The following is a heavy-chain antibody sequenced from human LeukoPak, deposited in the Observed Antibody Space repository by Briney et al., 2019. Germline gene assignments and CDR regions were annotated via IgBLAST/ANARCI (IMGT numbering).Heavy chain of an antibody. D-gene: IGHD2-15*01. J-gene: IGHJ6*02. V-gene: IGHV1-46*01. CDR3: ASPEPKNIVVVVAAQAYGMDV. CDR1: GYTFTSYY. CDR2: INPSDGST. Sequence: ASVKVSCKASGYTFTSYYMHWVRQAPGQGLEWMGIINPSDGSTSYAQKFQGRVTMTRDTSTSTVYMELSSLRSEDTAVYYCASPEPKNIVVVVAAQAYGMDVWGQGTTVTVSS.